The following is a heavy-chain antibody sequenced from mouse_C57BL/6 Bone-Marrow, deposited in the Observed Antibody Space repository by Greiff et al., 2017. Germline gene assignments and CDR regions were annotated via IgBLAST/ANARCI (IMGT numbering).Heavy chain of an antibody. D-gene: IGHD4-1*01. J-gene: IGHJ1*03. CDR3: AANWDWYFDV. CDR1: GYTFTDYY. V-gene: IGHV1-19*01. Sequence: DVKLQESGPVLVKPGASVKLSCKASGYTFTDYYMNWVKQSHGQSLEWIGVINPYNGGTSYNQQFKGKATLTVDKSSSTAYLELNSLTSEDSAVYYCAANWDWYFDVWGTGTTVTVSS. CDR2: INPYNGGT.